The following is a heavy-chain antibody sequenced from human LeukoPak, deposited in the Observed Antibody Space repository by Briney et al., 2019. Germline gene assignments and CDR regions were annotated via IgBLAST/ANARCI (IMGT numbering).Heavy chain of an antibody. V-gene: IGHV4-34*01. CDR2: INHSGST. J-gene: IGHJ5*02. D-gene: IGHD6-13*01. CDR1: GGSFSGYY. Sequence: SETLSLTCAVYGGSFSGYYWSWIRQPPGKGLEWIGEINHSGSTNYNPSLKSRVTISVDTSKNQFSLKLSSVTAADTAVYYCVRLPSGYSSSWSRGRYNWFDPWGQGTLVTVSS. CDR3: VRLPSGYSSSWSRGRYNWFDP.